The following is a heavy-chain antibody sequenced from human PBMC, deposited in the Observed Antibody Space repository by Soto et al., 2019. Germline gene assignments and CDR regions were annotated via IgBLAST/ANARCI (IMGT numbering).Heavy chain of an antibody. D-gene: IGHD5-12*01. CDR1: GFTVSSNY. J-gene: IGHJ3*02. V-gene: IGHV3-66*01. CDR2: IYSGGSK. CDR3: AREAEGSGYDAFDI. Sequence: GGSLRLSCAASGFTVSSNYMSWVRQAPGKGLEWVSVIYSGGSKYYADSVKGRFTISRDNSKNTLYLQMNSLRAEDTAVYYCAREAEGSGYDAFDIWGQGTMVTVSS.